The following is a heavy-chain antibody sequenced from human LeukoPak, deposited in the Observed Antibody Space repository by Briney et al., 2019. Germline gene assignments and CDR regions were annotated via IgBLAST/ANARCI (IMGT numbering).Heavy chain of an antibody. CDR2: ISSSSSYI. V-gene: IGHV3-21*01. J-gene: IGHJ4*02. CDR1: GFSFSSYA. Sequence: GGSLRLSCAASGFSFSSYAMTWARQAPGKGLEWVSSISSSSSYIYYADSVQGRFTISRDDTMNSLYLQMNSLRAEDTAVYYCARGPEDDSSGYYYFYFDYWGQGTLVTVSS. CDR3: ARGPEDDSSGYYYFYFDY. D-gene: IGHD3-22*01.